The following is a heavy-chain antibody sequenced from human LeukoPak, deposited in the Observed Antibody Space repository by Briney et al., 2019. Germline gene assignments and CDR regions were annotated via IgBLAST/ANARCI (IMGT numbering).Heavy chain of an antibody. CDR3: AKVLPPWGGSYYNVGYYYYGMDV. CDR1: GFTFSSYA. D-gene: IGHD3-10*01. J-gene: IGHJ6*02. Sequence: GGSLRLSCAASGFTFSSYAMSWVRQAPGKGLEWVSAISGSGGSTYYADSVKGRFTISRDDSKNTLYLQMNSLRAEDTAVYYCAKVLPPWGGSYYNVGYYYYGMDVWGQGTTVTVSS. V-gene: IGHV3-23*01. CDR2: ISGSGGST.